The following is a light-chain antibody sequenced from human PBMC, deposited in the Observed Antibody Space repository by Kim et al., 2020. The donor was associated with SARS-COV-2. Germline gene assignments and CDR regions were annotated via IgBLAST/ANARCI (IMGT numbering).Light chain of an antibody. CDR2: YNT. V-gene: IGLV3-21*04. Sequence: APGKTARIPCWGNNIVRKSGPCYQLKPGPAPVLVIYYNTDRPSGIPERFSGSNSGNTATLTISRVEAGDEADYFCQVWDRSSDREVFGGGTQLTVL. CDR1: NIVRKS. J-gene: IGLJ3*02. CDR3: QVWDRSSDREV.